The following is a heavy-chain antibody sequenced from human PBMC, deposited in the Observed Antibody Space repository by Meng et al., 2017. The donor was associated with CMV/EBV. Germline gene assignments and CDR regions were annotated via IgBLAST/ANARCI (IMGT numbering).Heavy chain of an antibody. J-gene: IGHJ6*02. D-gene: IGHD2-2*01. CDR2: VIPIFGTA. V-gene: IGHV1-69*05. Sequence: SVKVSCKASGGTFISYAISWVRQAPGQGLEWMGGVIPIFGTANYAQKFQGRVTITTDESTSTAYMELSSLRSEDTAVYYCARRALGYCSSTSCLYYYYGMDVWGQGTTVTVSS. CDR3: ARRALGYCSSTSCLYYYYGMDV. CDR1: GGTFISYA.